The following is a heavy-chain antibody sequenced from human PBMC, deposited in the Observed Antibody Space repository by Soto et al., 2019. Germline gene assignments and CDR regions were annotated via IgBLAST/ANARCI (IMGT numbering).Heavy chain of an antibody. D-gene: IGHD3-3*01. V-gene: IGHV1-18*01. CDR3: ARLVTIFGVVTYYYYYYMDV. CDR2: ISAYNGNT. CDR1: GYTFTSYG. J-gene: IGHJ6*03. Sequence: AASVKVSCKASGYTFTSYGISWVRQAPGQGLELMGWISAYNGNTNYAQKLQGRVTMTTDTSTSTAYMELRSLRSDDTAVYYCARLVTIFGVVTYYYYYYMDVWGKGTTVTVSS.